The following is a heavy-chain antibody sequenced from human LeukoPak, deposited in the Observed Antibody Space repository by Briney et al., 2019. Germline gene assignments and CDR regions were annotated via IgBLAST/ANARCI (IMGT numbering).Heavy chain of an antibody. CDR3: AKDSTWIQLEGYFDY. D-gene: IGHD5-18*01. CDR1: GFTFSSYG. V-gene: IGHV3-30*02. J-gene: IGHJ4*02. CDR2: TRYDGSNE. Sequence: WGSLRLSCSASGFTFSSYGIHWVRQAPGKGLEWEAFTRYDGSNEYYSDSVKGRFTISRDNSRNTVYLQINSLRADDTAVYYCAKDSTWIQLEGYFDYWGQGTLVTVSS.